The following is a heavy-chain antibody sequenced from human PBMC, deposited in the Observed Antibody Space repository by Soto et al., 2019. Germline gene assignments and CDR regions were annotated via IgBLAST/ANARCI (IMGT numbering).Heavy chain of an antibody. CDR3: ARILTATGGHFDS. D-gene: IGHD2-8*02. Sequence: SRPTLVNPTQTLTLTCSFSGFSLTTSGVGVGWVRQSPEKALEWLALIFWDDDKRYSPSLRSRLTIAKDTSKNQVVLTLTNVEPVDTATYYCARILTATGGHFDSWCQGALVTVSS. J-gene: IGHJ4*02. V-gene: IGHV2-5*02. CDR1: GFSLTTSGVG. CDR2: IFWDDDK.